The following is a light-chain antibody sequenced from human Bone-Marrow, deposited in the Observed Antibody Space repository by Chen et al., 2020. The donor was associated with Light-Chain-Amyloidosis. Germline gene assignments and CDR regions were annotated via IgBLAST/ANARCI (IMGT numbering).Light chain of an antibody. J-gene: IGLJ3*02. CDR3: QSYQGSSQGV. CDR1: RGSIATNY. V-gene: IGLV6-57*01. Sequence: NFMLTQPHSVSESPGKTVIISCTRSRGSIATNYVQWYQQRPGRSPPTVIYEDDQRPSGVPDRFSGSIDRSSNSASLTISGLRTEDEADYYCQSYQGSSQGVFGGGTKLTVL. CDR2: EDD.